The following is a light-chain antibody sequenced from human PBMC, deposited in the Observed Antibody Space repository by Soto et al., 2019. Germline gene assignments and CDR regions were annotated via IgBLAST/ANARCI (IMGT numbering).Light chain of an antibody. J-gene: IGLJ1*01. CDR1: SNDVGGYNY. CDR3: TSYTSSSLYV. CDR2: EVS. V-gene: IGLV2-14*01. Sequence: QSVLTQPASVSGSPGQSITISCTGTSNDVGGYNYVSWYQQHPGKVPKLMIYEVSNRPSGVSNRFSGSKSGNTASLTISGLQAEDEADYYCTSYTSSSLYVFGTGTKVTVL.